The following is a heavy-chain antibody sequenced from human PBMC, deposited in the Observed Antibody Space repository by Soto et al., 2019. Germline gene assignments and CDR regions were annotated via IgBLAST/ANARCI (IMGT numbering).Heavy chain of an antibody. Sequence: SETLSLTCTVSGGSISSGDYYWSWIRQPPGKGLEWIGYIYYSGSTNYNPSLKSRVTISVDTSKNQFSLKLCSVTAADTAVYYCARRYGSCFDYWGQGTLVTVSSGKGSEDTALYYCAKDTVYCTNGVCSNPKYYYYYGMDVWGQGTTVTVSS. D-gene: IGHD2-8*01. CDR1: GGSISSGDYY. CDR3: ARRYGSCFDYWGQGTLVTVSSGKGSEDTALYYCAKDTVYCTNGVCSNPKYYYYYGMDV. J-gene: IGHJ6*02. V-gene: IGHV4-61*08. CDR2: IYYSGST.